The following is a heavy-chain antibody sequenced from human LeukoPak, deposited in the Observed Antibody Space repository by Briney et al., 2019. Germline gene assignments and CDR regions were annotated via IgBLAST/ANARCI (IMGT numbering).Heavy chain of an antibody. CDR1: GYTFTGYF. V-gene: IGHV1-2*02. D-gene: IGHD5-18*01. Sequence: ASVKVSCKASGYTFTGYFMHWVRLAPGQGLEWMGWINPNSGGTNYAQKFQGRVTMTRDTSISTAYMELSRLRSDDTAVYYCARGGDTASVGLLNWFDPWGQGTLVTVSS. CDR2: INPNSGGT. J-gene: IGHJ5*02. CDR3: ARGGDTASVGLLNWFDP.